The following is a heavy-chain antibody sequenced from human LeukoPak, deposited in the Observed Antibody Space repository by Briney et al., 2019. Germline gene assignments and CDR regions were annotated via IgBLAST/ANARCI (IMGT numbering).Heavy chain of an antibody. CDR1: GYSFTGYY. J-gene: IGHJ4*02. CDR3: ARNHMRGDYDY. V-gene: IGHV1-2*02. CDR2: INPNSGGT. Sequence: ASVKVSCKASGYSFTGYYMHWVRQAPGQGLEWMGWINPNSGGTYYARKFQGRITMTRDTSISTAYMDLSRLRSDDTAVYYCARNHMRGDYDYWGQGALVTVSS. D-gene: IGHD4-17*01.